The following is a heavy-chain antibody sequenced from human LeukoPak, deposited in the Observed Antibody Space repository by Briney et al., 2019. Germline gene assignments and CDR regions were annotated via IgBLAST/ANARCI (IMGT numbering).Heavy chain of an antibody. Sequence: PSETLSLTCTVSGGSISSSGYYSGCIPQPPGNGLEWIGRIHYSRSTHYNPAHNSRVSISMDTSKNQFSLKLSFVTAADTGVYYCARGSDYYDSSGLGYWGQGTLVTVSS. V-gene: IGHV4-39*07. J-gene: IGHJ4*02. D-gene: IGHD3-22*01. CDR1: GGSISSSGYY. CDR3: ARGSDYYDSSGLGY. CDR2: IHYSRST.